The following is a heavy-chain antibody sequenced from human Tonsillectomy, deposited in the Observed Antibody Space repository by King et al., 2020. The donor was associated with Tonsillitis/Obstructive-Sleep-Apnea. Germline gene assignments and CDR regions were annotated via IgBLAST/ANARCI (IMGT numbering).Heavy chain of an antibody. CDR3: ARWLIGDDFLSGYWGGGGYYYSYMDV. J-gene: IGHJ6*03. Sequence: QLVQSGAEVKKPGASVKVSCKASGYTFSGYYMHWVRQAPGQGLEWMGWINPNSGGTNYAQKFQGRVTMTRDTSISTAYMELSSLISDDTAVYFGARWLIGDDFLSGYWGGGGYYYSYMDVWGKGTTVTVSS. V-gene: IGHV1-2*02. CDR1: GYTFSGYY. CDR2: INPNSGGT. D-gene: IGHD3-3*01.